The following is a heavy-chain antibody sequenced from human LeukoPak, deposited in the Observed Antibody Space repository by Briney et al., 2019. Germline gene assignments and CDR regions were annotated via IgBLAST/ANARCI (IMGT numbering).Heavy chain of an antibody. CDR3: ARGDVDTAMVTRRSRIWFGESPYSMDV. V-gene: IGHV3-11*01. CDR1: GFTFSDYY. Sequence: GGSLRLSCSASGFTFSDYYMSWIRQAPGKGLEWVSYISSSGSTIYYADSVKGRFTISRDNAKNSLYLQMNSLRAEDTAVYYRARGDVDTAMVTRRSRIWFGESPYSMDVWGQGTTVTVSS. J-gene: IGHJ6*02. CDR2: ISSSGSTI. D-gene: IGHD5-18*01.